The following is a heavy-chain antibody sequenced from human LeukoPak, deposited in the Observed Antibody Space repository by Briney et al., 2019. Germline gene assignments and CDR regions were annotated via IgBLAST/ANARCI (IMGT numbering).Heavy chain of an antibody. Sequence: GSLRLSCAASGFTFSTYYMAWVRQAPGRGLEWVAVIKPDGREKYYVDSVKGRFTIPRDNAKNSLYLQMNSLRAEDTAVYYCARVGGRYSPIGYWGQGTLVTVSS. J-gene: IGHJ4*02. V-gene: IGHV3-7*01. D-gene: IGHD5-18*01. CDR1: GFTFSTYY. CDR3: ARVGGRYSPIGY. CDR2: IKPDGREK.